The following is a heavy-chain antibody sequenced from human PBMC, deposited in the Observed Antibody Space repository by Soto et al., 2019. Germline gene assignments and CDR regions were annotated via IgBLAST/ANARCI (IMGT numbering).Heavy chain of an antibody. Sequence: EVQLVESGGGLVQPGGSLRLSCAASGFTVSSNYMSWVRQAPGKGLEWVSVIYSGGSTYYADSVKGRFTISRDNSKNTLYLQMNSLRAEDTAVYYCARDRSGSYRAFDIWGQGTMVTVSS. CDR2: IYSGGST. D-gene: IGHD3-10*01. V-gene: IGHV3-66*01. CDR1: GFTVSSNY. CDR3: ARDRSGSYRAFDI. J-gene: IGHJ3*02.